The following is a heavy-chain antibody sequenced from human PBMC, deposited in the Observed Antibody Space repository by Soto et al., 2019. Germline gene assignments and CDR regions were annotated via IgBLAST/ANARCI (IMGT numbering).Heavy chain of an antibody. J-gene: IGHJ1*01. Sequence: PAGSLRLSCAASAFTFSSYSMNWVRQSPGKGLEWVSYISSSSSTIYYADSVKGRLTSSRDNAKSSRYLQMNSLRDEDTAVYYCARGSGTFQNWGQGALVTVSS. CDR3: ARGSGTFQN. CDR1: AFTFSSYS. CDR2: ISSSSSTI. D-gene: IGHD1-26*01. V-gene: IGHV3-48*02.